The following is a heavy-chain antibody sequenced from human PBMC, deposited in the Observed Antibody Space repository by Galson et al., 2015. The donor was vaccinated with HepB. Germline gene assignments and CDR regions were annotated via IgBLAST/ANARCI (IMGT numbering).Heavy chain of an antibody. J-gene: IGHJ4*02. Sequence: SLRLSCAASGFTFTDHYIDWVRQPPGQGLEWVGRARNKAYNYMTQYAASVRHRFSISRDDSKNLVYLQMNSLRTEDTAVYYCARLSHYGSGTYQYFDFWGQGTLVTVSS. CDR3: ARLSHYGSGTYQYFDF. CDR1: GFTFTDHY. D-gene: IGHD3-10*01. V-gene: IGHV3-72*01. CDR2: ARNKAYNYMT.